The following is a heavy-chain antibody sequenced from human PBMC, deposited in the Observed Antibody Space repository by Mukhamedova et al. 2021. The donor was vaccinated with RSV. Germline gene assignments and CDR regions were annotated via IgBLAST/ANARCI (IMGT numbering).Heavy chain of an antibody. J-gene: IGHJ6*02. Sequence: GQRLEWMGWINAGNGNTKYSQKFQGRVTITRDTSASTAYMELSSLRSEDTAVYYCASVAVTADYYYYGMDVWGQGTTVTVS. CDR3: ASVAVTADYYYYGMDV. D-gene: IGHD2-21*02. V-gene: IGHV1-3*01. CDR2: INAGNGNT.